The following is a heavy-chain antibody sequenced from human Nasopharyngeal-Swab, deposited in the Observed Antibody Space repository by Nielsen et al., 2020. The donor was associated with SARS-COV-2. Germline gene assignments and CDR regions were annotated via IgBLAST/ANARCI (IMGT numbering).Heavy chain of an antibody. D-gene: IGHD1-26*01. J-gene: IGHJ5*02. V-gene: IGHV4-59*01. CDR2: IYYSGST. CDR3: ARDNSNREPRFWFDP. Sequence: RQAPGKGLEWIGYIYYSGSTNYNPSLKSRVTISVDTSKNQFSLKLSSVTAADTAVYYCARDNSNREPRFWFDPWGQGTLVTVSS.